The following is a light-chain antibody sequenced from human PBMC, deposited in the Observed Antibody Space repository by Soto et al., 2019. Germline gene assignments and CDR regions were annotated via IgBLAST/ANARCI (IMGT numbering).Light chain of an antibody. V-gene: IGKV1-5*03. CDR3: QPYDSRLS. Sequence: DIPMTQSPSTLSASVGDRVTITCRASQDINKWLAWYQQKPGKAPKLLIYEASSLGTGVPSRFTGSASGTEFTLTIRSLQPVEFATYDCQPYDSRLSFCQGTKVEVQ. CDR1: QDINKW. J-gene: IGKJ1*01. CDR2: EAS.